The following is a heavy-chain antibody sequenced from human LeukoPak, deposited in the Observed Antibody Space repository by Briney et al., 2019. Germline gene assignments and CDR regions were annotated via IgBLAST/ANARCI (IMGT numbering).Heavy chain of an antibody. CDR1: GFTFSSYD. D-gene: IGHD3-22*01. Sequence: GGSLRLSCAASGFTFSSYDLSWVRQAPGKGLEWVAVIWYDGSNKYYADSVKGRFTISRDNSKNTLYLQMNSLRAEDTAVYYCAKGPYYYDSSGYYYVNESFDYWGQGTLVTVSS. CDR2: IWYDGSNK. V-gene: IGHV3-30*02. J-gene: IGHJ4*02. CDR3: AKGPYYYDSSGYYYVNESFDY.